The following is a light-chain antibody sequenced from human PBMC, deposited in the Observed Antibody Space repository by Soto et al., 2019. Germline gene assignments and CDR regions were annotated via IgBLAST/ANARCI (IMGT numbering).Light chain of an antibody. J-gene: IGKJ1*01. V-gene: IGKV1-5*03. Sequence: DIQMTQSPSTLSASVGDRVTITCRASQSISSWLAWYQQKPGKVPQLLIYKASSLESGVPSRFSGSGSGTEFTLTISSLQPDDFATYYCRQYNSYPWTFGQGTKVEIK. CDR1: QSISSW. CDR2: KAS. CDR3: RQYNSYPWT.